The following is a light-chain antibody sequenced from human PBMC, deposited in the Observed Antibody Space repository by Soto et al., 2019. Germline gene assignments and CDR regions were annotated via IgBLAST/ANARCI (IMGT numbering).Light chain of an antibody. CDR1: SDP. Sequence: QSALTQPASVSGSPGQPITISCTGTSDPVSWYHHHPGKAPKLIIYEDTKRPSGVSNRFSGSKSGNTASLTITGLQAEDEADYYCCANAGMMFGGGTKLTVL. CDR2: EDT. V-gene: IGLV2-23*01. J-gene: IGLJ3*02. CDR3: CANAGMM.